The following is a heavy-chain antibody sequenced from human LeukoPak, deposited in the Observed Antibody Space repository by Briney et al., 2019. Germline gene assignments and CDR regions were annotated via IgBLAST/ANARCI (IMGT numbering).Heavy chain of an antibody. CDR1: GFNFKNYW. V-gene: IGHV3-74*01. D-gene: IGHD6-25*01. CDR3: ARENLAAAADY. J-gene: IGHJ4*02. CDR2: IINDGSST. Sequence: GGSLRLSCAASGFNFKNYWMHWVRQAPGKGLEWVSRIINDGSSTTYADSVKGRFTISRDNGKDTLYLQMNSVRVEDTAVYYCARENLAAAADYWGQGTVVTVSS.